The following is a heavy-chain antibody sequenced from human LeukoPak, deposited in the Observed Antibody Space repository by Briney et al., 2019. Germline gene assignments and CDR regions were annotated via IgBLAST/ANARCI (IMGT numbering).Heavy chain of an antibody. Sequence: GASVKVSCKASGFTFTSYGFIWVRQAPGQGLEWMGWISAYNGNANYAQKLQGGVTMTTDTSTTTAYMELRSLRSDDTAVYYCATGARSSWLDPVAYWGQGTLVTVSS. CDR2: ISAYNGNA. CDR1: GFTFTSYG. J-gene: IGHJ4*02. D-gene: IGHD6-13*01. V-gene: IGHV1-18*01. CDR3: ATGARSSWLDPVAY.